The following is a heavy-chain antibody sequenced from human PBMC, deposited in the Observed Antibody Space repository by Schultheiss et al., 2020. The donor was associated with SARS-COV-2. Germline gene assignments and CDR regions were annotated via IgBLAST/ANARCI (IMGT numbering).Heavy chain of an antibody. D-gene: IGHD3-10*01. CDR3: ARGGAPVLWFGDLGRRRGLDV. J-gene: IGHJ6*02. Sequence: GESLKISCAASGFTFSSYAMYWVRQAPGKGLEYVSTISSNGGSTYYANSVKGRFTISRDNTKNTLDLQMGSLRAEDMAVYYCARGGAPVLWFGDLGRRRGLDVWGQGTTVTVSS. CDR2: ISSNGGST. CDR1: GFTFSSYA. V-gene: IGHV3-64*01.